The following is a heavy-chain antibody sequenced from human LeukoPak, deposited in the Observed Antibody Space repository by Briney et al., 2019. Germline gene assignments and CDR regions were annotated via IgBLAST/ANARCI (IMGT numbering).Heavy chain of an antibody. CDR1: GGSFSGYY. D-gene: IGHD7-27*01. CDR3: ARLTLTGSLN. V-gene: IGHV4-34*01. J-gene: IGHJ4*02. CDR2: INHSGST. Sequence: PSETLSLTCAVYGGSFSGYYWSWIRQPPGKGLEWIGEINHSGSTNYNPSLKSRVTISVDTSKNQFSLKLSSVTAADTAVYFCARLTLTGSLNWGQGTLVTVSS.